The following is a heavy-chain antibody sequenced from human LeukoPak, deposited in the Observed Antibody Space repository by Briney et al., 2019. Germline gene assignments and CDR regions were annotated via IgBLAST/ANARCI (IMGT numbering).Heavy chain of an antibody. V-gene: IGHV1-69*13. CDR3: ALCPYYDILTSYYFDY. CDR2: IIPIFGTA. D-gene: IGHD3-9*01. J-gene: IGHJ4*02. Sequence: PVKVSCKASGGTFSSYAISWVRQAPGQGLEWMGGIIPIFGTANYAQKFQGRVTITADESTSTAYMELSSLRSEDTAVYYCALCPYYDILTSYYFDYWGQGTLVTVSS. CDR1: GGTFSSYA.